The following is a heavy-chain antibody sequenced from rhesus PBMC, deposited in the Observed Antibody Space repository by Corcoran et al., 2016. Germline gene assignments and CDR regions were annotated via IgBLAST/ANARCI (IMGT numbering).Heavy chain of an antibody. J-gene: IGHJ4*01. CDR3: ARDPRGRHYFDY. V-gene: IGHV4S10*01. CDR2: IYGSSTST. Sequence: QVQLQESGPGVVKPSETLSLTCAVSGGSISDSYRWSWIRQPPGKGLEWIGYIYGSSTSTNHNPSLKSRVTISKDTSKNQFSLKLSSVTAADTAVYYCARDPRGRHYFDYWGQGVLVTVSS. D-gene: IGHD3-34*01. CDR1: GGSISDSYR.